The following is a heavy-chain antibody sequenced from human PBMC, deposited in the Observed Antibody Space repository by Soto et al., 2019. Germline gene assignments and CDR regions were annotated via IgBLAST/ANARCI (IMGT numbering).Heavy chain of an antibody. Sequence: EVRLVESGGALVPPGGSLRLTCEASGFTFSGHWMHWVRRAPGKGLVWVSHIDTDGSTGGTSYADSVKGRFTVSRGDSTDRLYLQMNDLRVEDTAVYYCARGRGTYYADSWGQGTLVTFSS. J-gene: IGHJ4*02. CDR2: IDTDGSTGGT. V-gene: IGHV3-74*03. D-gene: IGHD1-26*01. CDR1: GFTFSGHW. CDR3: ARGRGTYYADS.